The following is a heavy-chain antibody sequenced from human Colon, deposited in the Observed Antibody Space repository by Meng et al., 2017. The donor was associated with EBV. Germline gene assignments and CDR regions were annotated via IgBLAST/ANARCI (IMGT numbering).Heavy chain of an antibody. D-gene: IGHD4-17*01. CDR2: VYHDGST. J-gene: IGHJ4*02. V-gene: IGHV4-4*02. CDR1: GASITSDNDW. Sequence: VSLQESRPGLVRPSGTLSLTCDVSGASITSDNDWWSWVRQPPGKALEWLGEVYHDGSTNYSPSVQSRVTISMDKSKNQFSLKLTSVNAADTAVYYCAREDDYGDYVAYWGQGILVTVSS. CDR3: AREDDYGDYVAY.